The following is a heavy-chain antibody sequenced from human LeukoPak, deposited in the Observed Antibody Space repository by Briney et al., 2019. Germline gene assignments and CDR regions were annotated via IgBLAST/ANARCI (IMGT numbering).Heavy chain of an antibody. J-gene: IGHJ4*02. V-gene: IGHV4-59*01. Sequence: PSETLSLTCTVSGDSIRSYYWSWIRQPPGKGLEWVGYVYHSGSTNYNPSLKSRVTITADTSKNQFSLNLNPVTAADTAVYYCARLGPGTDMVFAMCFFDFWGQGTLVTVSS. CDR2: VYHSGST. CDR3: ARLGPGTDMVFAMCFFDF. CDR1: GDSIRSYY. D-gene: IGHD2-8*01.